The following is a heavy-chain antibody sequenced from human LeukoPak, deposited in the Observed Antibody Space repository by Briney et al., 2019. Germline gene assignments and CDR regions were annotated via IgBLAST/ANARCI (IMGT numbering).Heavy chain of an antibody. Sequence: SETLSLTCTVSGGSISSSSYYWGWIRQPPGKGLEWIGSIYYSGSPYYNPSLKSRVIISVDTSKNQFSLKLSSVTAADTAVYYCARGRVKDIVEVVAAKNDAFDIWGQGTMVTVSS. D-gene: IGHD2-15*01. J-gene: IGHJ3*02. CDR2: IYYSGSP. CDR1: GGSISSSSYY. CDR3: ARGRVKDIVEVVAAKNDAFDI. V-gene: IGHV4-39*07.